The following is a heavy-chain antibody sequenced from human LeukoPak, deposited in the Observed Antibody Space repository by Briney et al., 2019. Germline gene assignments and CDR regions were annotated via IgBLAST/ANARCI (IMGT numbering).Heavy chain of an antibody. CDR2: ISGIGGST. V-gene: IGHV3-23*01. CDR3: AKETRFNWNDFDY. J-gene: IGHJ4*02. D-gene: IGHD1-1*01. Sequence: GLXWXSAISGIGGSTYYADSVKGRFTISRDNSKNTLYLQMNSLRAEDTAVYYCAKETRFNWNDFDYWGQGTLVTVSS.